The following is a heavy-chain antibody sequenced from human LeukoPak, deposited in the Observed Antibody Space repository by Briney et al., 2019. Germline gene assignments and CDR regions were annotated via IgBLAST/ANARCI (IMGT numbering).Heavy chain of an antibody. V-gene: IGHV4-34*01. Sequence: PSETLSLTCAVYGGSFSGYYWSWIRQPPGKGLEWIGEINHSGSTNYNPSLKSRVTISVDTSKNQFSLRLSSVTAADTAVYYCASLRSLMTLAGLDSWGQGTLVTVSS. J-gene: IGHJ4*02. D-gene: IGHD6-19*01. CDR3: ASLRSLMTLAGLDS. CDR1: GGSFSGYY. CDR2: INHSGST.